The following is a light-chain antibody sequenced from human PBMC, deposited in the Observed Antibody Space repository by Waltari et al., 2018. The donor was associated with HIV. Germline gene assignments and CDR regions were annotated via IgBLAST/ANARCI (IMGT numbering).Light chain of an antibody. V-gene: IGLV6-57*01. CDR3: QSYDSSNQGV. CDR2: EDN. CDR1: SGSIASNY. Sequence: NFMLTQPHSVSESPGKTVTISCTRTSGSIASNYVQWYQQRPGSSPTTVIYEDNQRPSGVPDLFSGSIDSSSNSASLTISGLKTEDEADYYCQSYDSSNQGVFGGGTKLTVL. J-gene: IGLJ3*02.